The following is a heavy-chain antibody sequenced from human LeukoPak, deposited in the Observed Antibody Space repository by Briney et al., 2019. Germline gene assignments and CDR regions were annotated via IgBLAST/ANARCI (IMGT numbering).Heavy chain of an antibody. V-gene: IGHV4-61*02. D-gene: IGHD3-10*01. J-gene: IGHJ6*02. CDR1: GGSISSGSYY. CDR2: IDTRGST. Sequence: PSETLSFNCTVSGGSISSGSYYWRWIRQPAGRGLGWIGRIDTRGSTNYTPAHKSRATIPVDTSNNQFSLKLSSVTAADTAVYYCASSYYYGSGDYGMDVWGQGTTVTVSS. CDR3: ASSYYYGSGDYGMDV.